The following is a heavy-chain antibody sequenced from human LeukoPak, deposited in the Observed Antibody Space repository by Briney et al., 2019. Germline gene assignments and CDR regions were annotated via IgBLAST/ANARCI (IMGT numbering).Heavy chain of an antibody. D-gene: IGHD3-10*01. CDR2: IYTSGST. Sequence: SQTLSLTCTVSGGSISSGSYYWSWIRQPAGKGLEWIGRIYTSGSTNYNPSLKSRVTISVDTSKNRFSLKLSSVTAADTAVYYCARYYYGSPFDIWGQGTMVTVSS. J-gene: IGHJ3*02. CDR1: GGSISSGSYY. V-gene: IGHV4-61*02. CDR3: ARYYYGSPFDI.